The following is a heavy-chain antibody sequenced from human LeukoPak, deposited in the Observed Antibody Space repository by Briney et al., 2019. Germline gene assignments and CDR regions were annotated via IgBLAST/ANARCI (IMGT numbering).Heavy chain of an antibody. V-gene: IGHV1-69*01. J-gene: IGHJ4*02. CDR3: ARIAAGYSGYDGGDY. CDR1: GGTFSSYA. CDR2: IIPIFGTA. D-gene: IGHD5-12*01. Sequence: SVKVSCKASGGTFSSYAISWVRQAPGQGLEWMGGIIPIFGTANYAQKFQGRITITADESTSTAYMELSSLRSEDTAVYYCARIAAGYSGYDGGDYWGQGTLVTVSS.